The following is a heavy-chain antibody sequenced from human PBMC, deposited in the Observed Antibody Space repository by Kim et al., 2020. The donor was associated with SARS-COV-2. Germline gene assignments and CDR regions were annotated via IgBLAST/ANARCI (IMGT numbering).Heavy chain of an antibody. CDR1: GFTFSSYT. Sequence: GGSLRLSCAASGFTFSSYTMNWVRQAPGKGLEWVSATSSNGARKYYADSVKGRFTISRDNSKNTLYLQMSSLRAEDTAVYYCASLPADTGDYWGQGTLVTVSS. J-gene: IGHJ4*02. CDR2: TSSNGARK. CDR3: ASLPADTGDY. V-gene: IGHV3-23*01. D-gene: IGHD3-10*01.